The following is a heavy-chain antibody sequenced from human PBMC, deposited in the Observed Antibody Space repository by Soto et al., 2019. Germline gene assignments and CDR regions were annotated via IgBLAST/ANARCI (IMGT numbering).Heavy chain of an antibody. CDR2: ISAYNGNT. CDR1: GYTFTSYG. CDR3: AKSNGGYYSNYELYYYYYGMDV. J-gene: IGHJ6*02. D-gene: IGHD4-4*01. Sequence: GASVKVSCKASGYTFTSYGISWVRQAPGQGLEWMGWISAYNGNTNYAQKLQGRVTMTTDTSTSTAYMELRSLRSDDTAVYYCAKSNGGYYSNYELYYYYYGMDVRGQGTTVTVSS. V-gene: IGHV1-18*01.